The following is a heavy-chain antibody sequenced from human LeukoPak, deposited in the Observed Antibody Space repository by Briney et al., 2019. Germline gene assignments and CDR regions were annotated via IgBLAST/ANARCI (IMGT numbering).Heavy chain of an antibody. CDR2: INPSSGGT. CDR1: GYTFTGYY. CDR3: ARNPIAAAGTWFDY. D-gene: IGHD6-13*01. J-gene: IGHJ4*02. V-gene: IGHV1-2*02. Sequence: ASVKVSCKASGYTFTGYYMHWVRQAPGQGLEWMGWINPSSGGTNYAQKFQGRVTMTRDTSISTAYMELSRLRSDDTAVYYCARNPIAAAGTWFDYWGQGTLVTVSS.